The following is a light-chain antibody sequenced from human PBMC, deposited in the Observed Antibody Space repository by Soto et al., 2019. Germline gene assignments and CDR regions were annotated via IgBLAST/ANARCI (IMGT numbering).Light chain of an antibody. CDR1: QSISSY. CDR3: QQSYSTLLLT. V-gene: IGKV1-39*01. J-gene: IGKJ4*01. CDR2: AAS. Sequence: DIQMTQSPSSLSASVGDRVTITCRASQSISSYLNWYQQKPGKTPKLLIYAASSLESGVPSRFSGSGSGTDFTLTITSLQPEDFETYYCQQSYSTLLLTFGGGTKVEIK.